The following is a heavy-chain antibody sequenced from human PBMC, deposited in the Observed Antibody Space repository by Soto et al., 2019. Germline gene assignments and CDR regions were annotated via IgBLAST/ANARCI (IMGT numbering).Heavy chain of an antibody. J-gene: IGHJ5*02. V-gene: IGHV1-18*01. CDR3: ARDPGYSSGWYMDR. CDR1: RDTFTSYG. CDR2: ISTYNGNT. D-gene: IGHD6-19*01. Sequence: QVQLVQSGAEVKKPGASVKLSFKASRDTFTSYGFSWVREAPGQRLEWMGWISTYNGNTIYAQKLQGRVTMTTDTFTTTAYMELRSLTSDDTALYYCARDPGYSSGWYMDRWGQGTLVTVSS.